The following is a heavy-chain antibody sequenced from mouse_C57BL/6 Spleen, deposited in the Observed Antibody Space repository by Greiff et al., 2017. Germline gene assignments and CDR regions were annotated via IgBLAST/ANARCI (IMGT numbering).Heavy chain of an antibody. CDR2: IDPSDSYT. D-gene: IGHD2-2*01. CDR1: GYTFTSYW. V-gene: IGHV1-69*01. Sequence: QVQLQQPGAELVMPGASVKLSCKASGYTFTSYWMHWVKQRPGQGLEWIGEIDPSDSYTKYNQKFKGKSTLTVDKSSSTAYMQLSSLTSEDSAVYYCARSLYGYDGFAYWGQGTLVTVSA. J-gene: IGHJ3*01. CDR3: ARSLYGYDGFAY.